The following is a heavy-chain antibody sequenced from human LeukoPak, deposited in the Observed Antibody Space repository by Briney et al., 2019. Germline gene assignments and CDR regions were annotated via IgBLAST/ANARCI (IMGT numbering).Heavy chain of an antibody. D-gene: IGHD3-10*01. CDR2: IYDDNT. CDR3: AARKVRGVWFYLDY. Sequence: GGSLRLSCTASGFTFSSYTMSWVRQAPGKGLEWVSTIYDDNTYYADSVKGRFAISTDNSKNTLYLQMNSLRVEDTAVYFCAARKVRGVWFYLDYWGQGTLVTVSS. V-gene: IGHV3-23*01. J-gene: IGHJ4*02. CDR1: GFTFSSYT.